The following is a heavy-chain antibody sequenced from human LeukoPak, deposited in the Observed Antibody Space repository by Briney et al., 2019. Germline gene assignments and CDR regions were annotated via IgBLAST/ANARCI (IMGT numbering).Heavy chain of an antibody. D-gene: IGHD4-17*01. CDR2: ISSSSSYI. Sequence: GGSLRLSCAASGSTFSSYSMNWVRQAPGKGLEWVSSISSSSSYIYYADSVKGRFTISRDNAKNSLYLQMNSLRAEDTAVYYCAREVAIVNGDSDYWGQGTLVTVSS. CDR1: GSTFSSYS. V-gene: IGHV3-21*01. CDR3: AREVAIVNGDSDY. J-gene: IGHJ4*02.